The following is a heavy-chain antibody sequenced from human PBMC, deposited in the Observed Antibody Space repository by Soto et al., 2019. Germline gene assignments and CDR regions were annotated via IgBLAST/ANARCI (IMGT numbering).Heavy chain of an antibody. CDR1: GTLPVGSLSTYF. CDR2: INHSGSP. J-gene: IGHJ6*02. CDR3: ARARFSQWSQDYYGLDV. V-gene: IGHV4-34*01. D-gene: IGHD3-3*01. Sequence: SETLSLTCGLSGTLPVGSLSTYFWTWIRQPPGKGLEWIGEINHSGSPNYSPSLRGRVTISLDTSKKQFSLNLSSVTAADTAVYFCARARFSQWSQDYYGLDVWGQGTTVTVSS.